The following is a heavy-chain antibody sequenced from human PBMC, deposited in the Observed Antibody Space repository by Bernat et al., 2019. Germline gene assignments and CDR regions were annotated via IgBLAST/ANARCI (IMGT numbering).Heavy chain of an antibody. Sequence: QVQLQESGPGLVKPSQTLSLTCTVSGGSISSGGYFWSWIRQYPGKGLEWIGYISYSGSTYYSPSLKSRVTISGDTSKNQFSLKLSSVTAADTAVYFCASRYYDISVYRVFDYWGQGTLVTVSS. CDR3: ASRYYDISVYRVFDY. V-gene: IGHV4-31*03. D-gene: IGHD3-22*01. CDR2: ISYSGST. J-gene: IGHJ4*02. CDR1: GGSISSGGYF.